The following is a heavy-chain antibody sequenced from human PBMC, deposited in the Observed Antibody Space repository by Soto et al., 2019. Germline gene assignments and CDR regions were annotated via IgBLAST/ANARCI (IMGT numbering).Heavy chain of an antibody. J-gene: IGHJ4*02. CDR2: INPNSGDS. V-gene: IGHV1-2*02. Sequence: GASVKVSCKTSGYTFTGYYIHWIRQAPGQGLEWMGWINPNSGDSNYSQEFQGRVTMTSGTSITTAYMQLTRLRSDDTAVYYCARREQWLENFDFWGQGTLVTAPQ. CDR1: GYTFTGYY. CDR3: ARREQWLENFDF. D-gene: IGHD6-19*01.